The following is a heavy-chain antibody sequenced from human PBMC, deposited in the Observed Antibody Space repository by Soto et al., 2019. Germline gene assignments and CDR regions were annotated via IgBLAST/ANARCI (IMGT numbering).Heavy chain of an antibody. D-gene: IGHD3-22*01. Sequence: ASVKVSCKASGYTFTSYAMNWVRQAPGQRLEWMGWINAGNGNTKYSQKFQGRVTITRDTSASTAYMELSSLRAEDTAVYYCAKDTYYYDRSGYYTYDHWGQGTQVTVSS. J-gene: IGHJ4*02. CDR3: AKDTYYYDRSGYYTYDH. CDR2: INAGNGNT. CDR1: GYTFTSYA. V-gene: IGHV1-3*01.